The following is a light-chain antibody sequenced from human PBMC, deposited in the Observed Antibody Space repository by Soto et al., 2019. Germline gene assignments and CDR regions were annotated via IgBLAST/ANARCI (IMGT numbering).Light chain of an antibody. J-gene: IGKJ1*01. V-gene: IGKV1-39*01. CDR1: QSISSY. CDR3: QKSYSTPPK. CDR2: AAS. Sequence: DIQMTQSPSSLSACIVDRLTNTCRASQSISSYLNWYQQKPGKAPKLLIYAASSLQSGVPSRFSGSGSGTDFTLTISSLQPEDFATYYCQKSYSTPPKFGQGTKVDIK.